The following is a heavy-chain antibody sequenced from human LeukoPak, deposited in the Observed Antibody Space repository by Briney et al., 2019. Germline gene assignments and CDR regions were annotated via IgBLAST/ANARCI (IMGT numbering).Heavy chain of an antibody. Sequence: GGSLRLSCAASGFTFSSYAMSWVRQAPGKGLEWVSAISGSGVSTYYADSVRGRFTISRDNSKNTLYLQMNSLRAEDTAVYYCAKGFDFWKAGWFDPWGQGTLVTVSS. J-gene: IGHJ5*02. CDR1: GFTFSSYA. V-gene: IGHV3-23*01. CDR2: ISGSGVST. CDR3: AKGFDFWKAGWFDP. D-gene: IGHD3-3*01.